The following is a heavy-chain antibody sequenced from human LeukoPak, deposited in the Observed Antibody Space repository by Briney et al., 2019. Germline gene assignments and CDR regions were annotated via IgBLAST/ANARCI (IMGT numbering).Heavy chain of an antibody. CDR1: GFTFSSYG. V-gene: IGHV3-33*08. D-gene: IGHD3-22*01. Sequence: GRSLRLSCAASGFTFSSYGMHWVRQAPGKGLEWVAVIWYDGSNKYYTDSVKGRFTISRDNSKNTLYLQMNSLRAEDTAVYYCARDQSSSGSFDYWGQGTLVTVSS. CDR3: ARDQSSSGSFDY. J-gene: IGHJ4*02. CDR2: IWYDGSNK.